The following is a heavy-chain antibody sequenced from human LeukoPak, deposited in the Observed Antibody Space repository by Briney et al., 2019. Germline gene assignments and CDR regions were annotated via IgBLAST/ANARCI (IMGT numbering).Heavy chain of an antibody. V-gene: IGHV3-30-3*01. CDR3: ARESLDIVLMVYAIDY. CDR1: GFTFSSYA. J-gene: IGHJ4*02. Sequence: PGGSLRLSCAASGFTFSSYAMHWVRQAPGKGLEWVAVISYDGSNKYYADSVKGRFTISRDNSKNTLYLQMNSLRAEDTAVYYCARESLDIVLMVYAIDYWGQGTLVTVSS. CDR2: ISYDGSNK. D-gene: IGHD2-8*01.